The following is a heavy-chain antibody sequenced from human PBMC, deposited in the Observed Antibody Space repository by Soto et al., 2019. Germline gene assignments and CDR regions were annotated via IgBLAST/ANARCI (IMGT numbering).Heavy chain of an antibody. Sequence: NPSETLSLTCAVSGGSISSSNWWSWVRQPPGKGLEWIGEIYHSGSTNYNPSLKSRATISVDKSKNQFSLKLSSVTAADTAVYYCARVSYDSSGFAAFDIWGQGTMVTVSS. D-gene: IGHD3-22*01. CDR2: IYHSGST. J-gene: IGHJ3*02. CDR3: ARVSYDSSGFAAFDI. V-gene: IGHV4-4*02. CDR1: GGSISSSNW.